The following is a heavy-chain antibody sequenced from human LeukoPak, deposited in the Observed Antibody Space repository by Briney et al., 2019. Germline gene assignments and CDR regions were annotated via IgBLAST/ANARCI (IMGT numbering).Heavy chain of an antibody. CDR1: GFTFSSYS. D-gene: IGHD3-16*01. Sequence: GGSLRLSCAASGFTFSSYSMNWVRQAPGKGLEWVSSISSSSGYIYYADSVKGRFTISRDNAKNSLYLQMNSLRAEDTAVYYCARSYYDYVWGSYPDYWGQGTLVTVSS. V-gene: IGHV3-21*01. CDR3: ARSYYDYVWGSYPDY. CDR2: ISSSSGYI. J-gene: IGHJ4*02.